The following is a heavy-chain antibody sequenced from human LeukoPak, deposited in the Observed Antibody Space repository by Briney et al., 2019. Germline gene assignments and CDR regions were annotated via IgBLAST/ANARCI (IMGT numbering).Heavy chain of an antibody. D-gene: IGHD3-22*01. CDR1: GFIFSNYG. J-gene: IGHJ4*02. V-gene: IGHV3-23*01. Sequence: GGSLRLSCAASGFIFSNYGMSWVRQAPGKGLEWVSAIRGNAGTTYYTDSVKGRFTIFRDNFKNMLYLQMNSLRVEDTAVYYCAKGHTDSSGYYYFDSWGQGALVTVSS. CDR2: IRGNAGTT. CDR3: AKGHTDSSGYYYFDS.